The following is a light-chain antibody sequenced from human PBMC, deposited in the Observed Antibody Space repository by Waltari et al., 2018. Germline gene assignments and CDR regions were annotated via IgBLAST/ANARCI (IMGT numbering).Light chain of an antibody. J-gene: IGLJ2*01. CDR2: EGD. V-gene: IGLV2-23*01. CDR1: SSDVASHHL. Sequence: QSALTQPASVSGSPGQSITISCTGTSSDVASHHLLSWYQHHPGKVPKVIIYEGDKRPSGISKRFSGSKSGNTASLTISGLQAEDEADYYCCSYEGSDTVVFGGGTKLTVL. CDR3: CSYEGSDTVV.